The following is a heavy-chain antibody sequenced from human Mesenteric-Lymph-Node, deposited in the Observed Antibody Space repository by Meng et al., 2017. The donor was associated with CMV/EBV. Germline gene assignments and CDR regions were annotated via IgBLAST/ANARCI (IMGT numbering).Heavy chain of an antibody. V-gene: IGHV3-30*02. CDR2: IRYDGNDK. J-gene: IGHJ5*02. CDR3: AKDPAPHCTGGTCYPNWFDP. Sequence: GESLKISCAASGFTFSGYGMHWVRQAPGKGLEWVAFIRYDGNDKYYADSVKGRFTISRDNSKNTLYLQMNSLRAEDTAVYYCAKDPAPHCTGGTCYPNWFDPWGQGTLVTVSS. CDR1: GFTFSGYG. D-gene: IGHD2-15*01.